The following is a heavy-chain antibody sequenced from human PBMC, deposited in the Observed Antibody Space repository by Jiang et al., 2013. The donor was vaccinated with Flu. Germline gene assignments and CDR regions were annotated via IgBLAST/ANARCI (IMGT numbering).Heavy chain of an antibody. Sequence: VQLVESGGGVVQPGRSLRLSCTASGFTFSNTGMHWVRQAPGKGLEWVAMLSFDGTAEYYVDSVRGRFTVSRDNSKSTLYLQMDSLTTDDTALYYCAKDFIGGRWCNWFDPWGPGNPGHRLL. J-gene: IGHJ5*02. V-gene: IGHV3-30*18. CDR3: AKDFIGGRWCNWFDP. CDR2: LSFDGTAE. D-gene: IGHD2-8*02. CDR1: GFTFSNTG.